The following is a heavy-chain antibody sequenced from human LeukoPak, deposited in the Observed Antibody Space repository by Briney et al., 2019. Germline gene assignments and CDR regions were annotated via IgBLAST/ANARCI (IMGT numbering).Heavy chain of an antibody. CDR3: ARGRSSGWYGGGFDY. Sequence: SETLSLTCAVYGGSFSGYYWSWIRQPPGKGLEWIGEINHSGSTNYNPSLKSRVTISVDTSKNQFSLKLSSVTAADTAVYYCARGRSSGWYGGGFDYWGQGTLVTVSS. CDR2: INHSGST. CDR1: GGSFSGYY. D-gene: IGHD6-19*01. V-gene: IGHV4-34*01. J-gene: IGHJ4*02.